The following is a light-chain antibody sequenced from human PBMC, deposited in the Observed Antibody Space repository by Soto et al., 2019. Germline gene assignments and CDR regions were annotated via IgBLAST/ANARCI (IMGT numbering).Light chain of an antibody. CDR1: QSVSSN. V-gene: IGKV3D-15*01. CDR2: DAS. CDR3: EQYHEWPLT. Sequence: ETVMTQSPGTLSVSPGERATLSCRASQSVSSNLAWYQQKPGQAPRLLIYDASARATGIPARFSGSGSGTAFTLTISRLQSEDFAVYYCEQYHEWPLTFGGGTEVEIK. J-gene: IGKJ4*01.